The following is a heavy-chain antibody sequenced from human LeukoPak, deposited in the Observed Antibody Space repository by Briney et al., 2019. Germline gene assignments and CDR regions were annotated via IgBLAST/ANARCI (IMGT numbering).Heavy chain of an antibody. D-gene: IGHD1-7*01. CDR2: ITDGGGHS. CDR1: GFTFSNCT. J-gene: IGHJ4*02. CDR3: AREPAGTYGRYHDY. V-gene: IGHV3-23*01. Sequence: GGSLRLSCAASGFTFSNCTMGWVRQAPGKGLEWVSTITDGGGHSYYADSMKGRFRVSRDNFKNTLYLQMDSLRAEDTALYYCAREPAGTYGRYHDYWGQGTLVTVSS.